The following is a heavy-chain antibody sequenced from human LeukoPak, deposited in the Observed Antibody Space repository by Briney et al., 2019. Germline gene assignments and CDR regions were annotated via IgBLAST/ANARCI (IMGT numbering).Heavy chain of an antibody. CDR1: GYTFTSYG. Sequence: GASVKVFCKASGYTFTSYGISWVRQAPGQGLEWMGWISAYNGNTNYAQKLQGRVTMTTDTSTGTAYMELRSLRSDDTAVYYCARGTYDSSGYYSYYYYMDVWGKGTTVTVSS. D-gene: IGHD3-22*01. J-gene: IGHJ6*03. V-gene: IGHV1-18*01. CDR3: ARGTYDSSGYYSYYYYMDV. CDR2: ISAYNGNT.